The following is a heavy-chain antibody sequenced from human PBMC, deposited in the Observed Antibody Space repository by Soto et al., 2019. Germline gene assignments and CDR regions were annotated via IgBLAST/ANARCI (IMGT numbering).Heavy chain of an antibody. CDR3: ARCSTGPYYGMDV. CDR2: IYLGDSDT. V-gene: IGHV5-51*01. J-gene: IGHJ6*02. Sequence: GESLKISCKGSGHSFTTYWIGWVRQMPGKGLEWKGIIYLGDSDTRYSPSFQGQVTFSADKSISTAYLQWNSLKASDTAMYYCARCSTGPYYGMDVWGQGTTVTVSS. D-gene: IGHD2-2*01. CDR1: GHSFTTYW.